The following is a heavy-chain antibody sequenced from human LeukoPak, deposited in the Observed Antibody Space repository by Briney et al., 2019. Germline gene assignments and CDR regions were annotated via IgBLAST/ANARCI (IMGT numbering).Heavy chain of an antibody. V-gene: IGHV1-46*01. CDR1: GGTFSSYA. CDR2: INPSGGST. Sequence: ASVKVSGKASGGTFSSYAISWVRQAPGQGLEWMGIINPSGGSTSYAQKFQGRVTMTRDTSTSTVYMELSSLRSEDTAVYYCARESSSWYGDYWGQGTLVTVSS. D-gene: IGHD6-13*01. CDR3: ARESSSWYGDY. J-gene: IGHJ4*02.